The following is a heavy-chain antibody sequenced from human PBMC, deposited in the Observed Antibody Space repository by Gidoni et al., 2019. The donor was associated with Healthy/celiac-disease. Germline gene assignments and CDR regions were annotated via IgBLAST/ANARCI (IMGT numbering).Heavy chain of an antibody. Sequence: EVQLVQSGGCLVQPGGSLRLSCAASGFTFRSYWMPCVRQAPGKGLVWVTRMKCEGMNTRYGESVKGRYTNSRDNAKNTLYMQMNSMRDEDKAVYYCAREGYYGAGSYYGRPRDYYGMDVWGQGTTVTVSS. D-gene: IGHD3-10*01. CDR2: MKCEGMNT. CDR1: GFTFRSYW. J-gene: IGHJ6*02. CDR3: AREGYYGAGSYYGRPRDYYGMDV. V-gene: IGHV3-74*01.